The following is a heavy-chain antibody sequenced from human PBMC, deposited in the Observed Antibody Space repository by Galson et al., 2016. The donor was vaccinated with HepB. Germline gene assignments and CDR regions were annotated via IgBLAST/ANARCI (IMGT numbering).Heavy chain of an antibody. Sequence: TLSLTCAVSGGSISSGGYSWSWIRQPPGKGLEWIGYIFHRGSTYYNPSLKSRVTMSVDRSKNQFSLNLSSVTAADTAVYYCARGLGGPTVTAYFEYWGQGTLVTVSS. CDR2: IFHRGST. V-gene: IGHV4-30-2*01. D-gene: IGHD4-17*01. CDR3: ARGLGGPTVTAYFEY. CDR1: GGSISSGGYS. J-gene: IGHJ4*02.